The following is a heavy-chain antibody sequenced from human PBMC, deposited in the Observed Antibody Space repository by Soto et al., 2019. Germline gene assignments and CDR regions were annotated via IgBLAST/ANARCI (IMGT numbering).Heavy chain of an antibody. CDR2: IYHSGST. D-gene: IGHD2-2*01. CDR3: AAIVVVPAAMSGAEYWFDP. V-gene: IGHV4-4*02. Sequence: QVQLQESGPGLVKPSGTLSLTCAVSSGSISSSNWWSWVRQPPGKGLEWIGEIYHSGSTNYNPSLKSRVTISVDKSKNQFSLKLSSVTAADTAVYYCAAIVVVPAAMSGAEYWFDPWGQGTLVTVSS. CDR1: SGSISSSNW. J-gene: IGHJ5*02.